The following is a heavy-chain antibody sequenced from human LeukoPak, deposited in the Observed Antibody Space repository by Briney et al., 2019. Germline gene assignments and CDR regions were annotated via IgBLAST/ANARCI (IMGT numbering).Heavy chain of an antibody. CDR3: ARAPYPDYYDSSGPFDY. D-gene: IGHD3-22*01. CDR2: IIPIFGTA. CDR1: GGTFSSYA. J-gene: IGHJ4*02. Sequence: SVKLSCKASGGTFSSYAISWVRQAPGQGLEWMGGIIPIFGTANYAQKFQGRVTITADESTSTAYMELSSLRSEDTAVYYCARAPYPDYYDSSGPFDYWGQGTLVTVSS. V-gene: IGHV1-69*13.